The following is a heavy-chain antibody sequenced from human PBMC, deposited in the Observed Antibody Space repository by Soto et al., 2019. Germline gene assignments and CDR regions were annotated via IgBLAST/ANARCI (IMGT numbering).Heavy chain of an antibody. D-gene: IGHD2-15*01. J-gene: IGHJ5*02. Sequence: SGPTLVNPTETLTLTCTVSGFSLSNARMGVSWIRQPPGKALEWLAHIFSNDEKSYSTSLKSRLTISKDTSKSQVVLTMTNMDPVETATYYCARNLGYCSGGSCYSTNWFDPWGQGTLVTVSS. V-gene: IGHV2-26*01. CDR3: ARNLGYCSGGSCYSTNWFDP. CDR2: IFSNDEK. CDR1: GFSLSNARMG.